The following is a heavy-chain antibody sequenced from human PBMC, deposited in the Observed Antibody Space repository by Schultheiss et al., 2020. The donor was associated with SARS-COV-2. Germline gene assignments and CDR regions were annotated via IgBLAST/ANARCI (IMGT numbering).Heavy chain of an antibody. V-gene: IGHV4-59*12. J-gene: IGHJ6*02. CDR3: ARVGLIAAAGTIYYYYGMDV. D-gene: IGHD6-13*01. CDR1: GDFFSTYY. Sequence: SETLSLTCAVSGDFFSTYYWSWVRQPPGKGLEWIGYVRLSGSTDYNPSLRSRVTISVDTSKNQFSLKLSSVTAADTAVYYCARVGLIAAAGTIYYYYGMDVWGQGTTVTVSS. CDR2: VRLSGST.